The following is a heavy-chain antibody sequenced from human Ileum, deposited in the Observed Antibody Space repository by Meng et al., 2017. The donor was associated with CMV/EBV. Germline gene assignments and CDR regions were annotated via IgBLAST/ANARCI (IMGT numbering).Heavy chain of an antibody. D-gene: IGHD3-3*01. J-gene: IGHJ4*02. CDR3: GRDLWSTRGYSGIDY. CDR1: GFSFSTYT. Sequence: EVKLVGPGEGLVKPGGSLRLSCAASGFSFSTYTMNWVRQAPGEGLEWVSSITFRSSYVYYADSVKGRFTISRDNAKNSMYLQMNNLRAEDTAVYYCGRDLWSTRGYSGIDYWGQGTLVTVSS. V-gene: IGHV3-21*02. CDR2: ITFRSSYV.